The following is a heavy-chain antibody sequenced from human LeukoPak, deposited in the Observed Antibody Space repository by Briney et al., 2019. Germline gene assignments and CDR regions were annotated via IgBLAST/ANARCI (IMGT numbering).Heavy chain of an antibody. D-gene: IGHD2/OR15-2a*01. V-gene: IGHV1-18*01. J-gene: IGHJ4*02. CDR1: GYSFSTSA. CDR3: AKDRTSLSDSLVFDQ. Sequence: ASVKVSCKASGYSFSTSAISWMRQAPGQGLEWMGWISYSGNTDYAQKFQGRVTMTTDTFTSTAYMELRSLRSDDTAVYYCAKDRTSLSDSLVFDQWGQGTLVTVSS. CDR2: ISYSGNT.